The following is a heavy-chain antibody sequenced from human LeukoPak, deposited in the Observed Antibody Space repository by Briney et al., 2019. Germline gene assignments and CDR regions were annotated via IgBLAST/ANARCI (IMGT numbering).Heavy chain of an antibody. CDR3: AKSRGFSYGPFDS. V-gene: IGHV3-23*01. CDR2: ISGSGDRT. Sequence: GGSLRLSCTPSGFNFNNYDINWVRQAPGKGLDWVSTISGSGDRTFYADSVKGRFTFSRDTSTNILYLQMNNLRAEDTAVYFCAKSRGFSYGPFDSWGQGTLVTVSS. D-gene: IGHD3-10*01. CDR1: GFNFNNYD. J-gene: IGHJ4*02.